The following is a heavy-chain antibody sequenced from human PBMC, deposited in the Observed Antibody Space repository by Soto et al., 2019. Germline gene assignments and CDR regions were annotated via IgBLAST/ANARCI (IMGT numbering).Heavy chain of an antibody. V-gene: IGHV4-4*02. J-gene: IGHJ3*02. Sequence: QEQLQESGPGLVKPSGTLSLTCAVSGASISSSNWWSWVRQPPGKGLEWIGEIYHNGSTNYNPSLKSRVTISVDKSTDHFSLKLRSVTAADTVVYYCAVGGSVDAFDIWGQGTMVTVSS. CDR1: GASISSSNW. CDR2: IYHNGST. CDR3: AVGGSVDAFDI.